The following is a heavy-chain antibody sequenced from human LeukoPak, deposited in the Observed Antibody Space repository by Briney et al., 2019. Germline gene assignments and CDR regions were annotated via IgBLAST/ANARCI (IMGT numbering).Heavy chain of an antibody. CDR1: GFTFSDYY. V-gene: IGHV3-11*01. Sequence: GGSLRLSCAASGFTFSDYYMSWIRQAPGKGLEWVSYISSSGSTIYYADSVKGRFTISGDNAKNSLYLQMHSLRAEDTAVYYCASSAERLRPFDYWGQGTLVTVSS. CDR3: ASSAERLRPFDY. J-gene: IGHJ4*02. D-gene: IGHD3-3*01. CDR2: ISSSGSTI.